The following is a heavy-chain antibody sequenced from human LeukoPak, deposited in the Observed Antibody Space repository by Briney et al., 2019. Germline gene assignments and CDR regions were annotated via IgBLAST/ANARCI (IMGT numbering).Heavy chain of an antibody. V-gene: IGHV3-23*01. CDR2: ISGSGGST. CDR3: AKDWRYDYSNNGGDY. J-gene: IGHJ4*02. D-gene: IGHD4-11*01. Sequence: GGSLRLSCAASGFTFSSYAMSWVSQAPGKGLEWVSAISGSGGSTYYADSVEGRFTISRDNSKNTLYQQMNSLRAEDTAVYYCAKDWRYDYSNNGGDYWGQGTLVTVSS. CDR1: GFTFSSYA.